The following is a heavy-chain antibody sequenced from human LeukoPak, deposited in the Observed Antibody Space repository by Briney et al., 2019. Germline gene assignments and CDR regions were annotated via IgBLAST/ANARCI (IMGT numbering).Heavy chain of an antibody. D-gene: IGHD2-15*01. V-gene: IGHV3-53*01. CDR1: AFTLSSYW. J-gene: IGHJ6*02. Sequence: GGSLRLSCTASAFTLSSYWMHWVRQAPGKGLEWVSVIYSGGSTYYADSVKGRFIISRDNSRSTLYLQMNNLRAEDTAVYYCARELGYCSGASCYFKYYGMDVWGQGTTVTVFS. CDR3: ARELGYCSGASCYFKYYGMDV. CDR2: IYSGGST.